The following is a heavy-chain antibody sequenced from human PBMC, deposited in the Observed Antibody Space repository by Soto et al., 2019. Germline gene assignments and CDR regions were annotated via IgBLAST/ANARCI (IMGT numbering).Heavy chain of an antibody. V-gene: IGHV3-7*01. CDR2: IKQDGSEK. Sequence: PGWSLRLSCAASGFTFSSYWMSWVRQAPGKGLEWVANIKQDGSEKYYVDSVKGRFTISRDNAKNSLYLQMNSLRAEDTAVYYCAREGPYGLHYSFDYWGQGTLVTVSS. CDR3: AREGPYGLHYSFDY. J-gene: IGHJ4*02. D-gene: IGHD3-10*01. CDR1: GFTFSSYW.